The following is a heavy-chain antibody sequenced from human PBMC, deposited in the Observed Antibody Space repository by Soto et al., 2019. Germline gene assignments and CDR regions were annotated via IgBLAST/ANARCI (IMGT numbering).Heavy chain of an antibody. Sequence: EXXSLTCTVSGGSISSSSYYWGWIRQPPGKGLEWIGSIYYSGSTYYNPSLKSRVTISVDTSKNQFSLKLSSVTAADTAVYYCARXPXXSYGXXAYNWFDPWGQGTLVTVSS. CDR1: GGSISSSSYY. V-gene: IGHV4-39*01. CDR2: IYYSGST. CDR3: ARXPXXSYGXXAYNWFDP. J-gene: IGHJ5*02. D-gene: IGHD5-18*01.